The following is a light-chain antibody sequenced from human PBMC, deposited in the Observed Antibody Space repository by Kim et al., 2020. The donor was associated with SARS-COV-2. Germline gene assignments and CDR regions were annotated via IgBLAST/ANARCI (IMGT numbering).Light chain of an antibody. CDR3: QQYHNWPYT. Sequence: EMVMTQSPATLSVSPGERATLSCRASQSVGIDLAWYQQKPGQAPRLLIYSASARATGIPARFSASGSETEFTLTISSLQSEDFAVYYCQQYHNWPYTFGQGTKVDIK. V-gene: IGKV3-15*01. J-gene: IGKJ2*01. CDR1: QSVGID. CDR2: SAS.